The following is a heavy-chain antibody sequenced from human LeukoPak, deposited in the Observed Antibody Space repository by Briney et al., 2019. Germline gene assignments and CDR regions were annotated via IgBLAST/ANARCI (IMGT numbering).Heavy chain of an antibody. Sequence: ASVRASCQHSGYPVTLYYILSVRRAPGQGLEWMGWINPNRGGTNYAQKFQGKVTMTRDTSVSTAYMDLSSLRSDDPAVYYCARDDAAAALSYFHYWGQGTLVTVSS. V-gene: IGHV1-2*02. CDR3: ARDDAAAALSYFHY. CDR1: GYPVTLYY. D-gene: IGHD6-13*01. J-gene: IGHJ4*02. CDR2: INPNRGGT.